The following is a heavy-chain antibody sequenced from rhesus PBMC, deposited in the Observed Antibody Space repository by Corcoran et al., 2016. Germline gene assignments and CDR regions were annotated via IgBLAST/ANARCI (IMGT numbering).Heavy chain of an antibody. CDR3: ARERSSYYDY. D-gene: IGHD4-29*01. CDR2: IYGRGSGT. CDR1: GGSISSSY. V-gene: IGHV4-169*02. J-gene: IGHJ4*01. Sequence: QLQLQESGPGLVKPSETLSVTCAVSGGSISSSYWSWIRQAPGKGLEWIGYIYGRGSGTNSDPSLRRRVPRSVATSKNQLSLKLSSATTADTAVYYCARERSSYYDYWGQGVLVTVSS.